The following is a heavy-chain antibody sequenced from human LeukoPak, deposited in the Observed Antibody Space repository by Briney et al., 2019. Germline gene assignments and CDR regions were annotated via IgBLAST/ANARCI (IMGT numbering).Heavy chain of an antibody. CDR3: ARDRPSGGSYSGSDY. CDR2: ISAYNGNT. CDR1: GYTFITYG. Sequence: ASVKVSCKASGYTFITYGISWVRQAPGQGLEWMGWISAYNGNTNYAQKLQGRVTMTTDTSTSTAYMELRSLRSDDTAVYCCARDRPSGGSYSGSDYWGQGTLVTVSS. V-gene: IGHV1-18*01. D-gene: IGHD2-15*01. J-gene: IGHJ4*02.